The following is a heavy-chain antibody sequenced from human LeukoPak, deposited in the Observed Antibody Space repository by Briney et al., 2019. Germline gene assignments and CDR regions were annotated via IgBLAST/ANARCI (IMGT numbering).Heavy chain of an antibody. CDR3: ARDLAAAGGGGWFDP. V-gene: IGHV1-2*02. CDR2: INPNSGGT. CDR1: GYTFTGYY. J-gene: IGHJ5*02. D-gene: IGHD6-13*01. Sequence: ASVKVSCKASGYTFTGYYMHWVRQAPGQGLEWMGWINPNSGGTNYAQKFQGRVTMTRDTSISTAYMGLSRLRSDDTAVYYCARDLAAAGGGGWFDPWGQGTLVTVSS.